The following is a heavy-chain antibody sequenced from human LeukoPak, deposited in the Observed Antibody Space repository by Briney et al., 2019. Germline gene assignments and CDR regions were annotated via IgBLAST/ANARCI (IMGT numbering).Heavy chain of an antibody. Sequence: SETLSLTCAVYGGSFSGYYWSWIRQPPGKGLEWIGEINHSGSTNYNPSLKSRVTISVDTSRNQLSLKLSSVTAADTAVYYCARGRYDFWSGYSEFWFDPWGQGTLVTVSS. CDR1: GGSFSGYY. CDR3: ARGRYDFWSGYSEFWFDP. D-gene: IGHD3-3*01. CDR2: INHSGST. J-gene: IGHJ5*02. V-gene: IGHV4-34*01.